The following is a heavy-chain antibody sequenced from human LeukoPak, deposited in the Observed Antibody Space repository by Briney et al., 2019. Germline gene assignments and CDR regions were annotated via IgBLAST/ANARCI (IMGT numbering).Heavy chain of an antibody. Sequence: PSETLSLTCTVSGGSVSSGSYYWSWIRQPPGKGLEWIGYIYYSGSTNYNPSLKSRATISIDTSKNQFSLKLSSVTAADTAVYYCARDRVRGSSNPYFDYWGQGTLVTVSS. CDR1: GGSVSSGSYY. D-gene: IGHD1-26*01. CDR2: IYYSGST. J-gene: IGHJ4*02. CDR3: ARDRVRGSSNPYFDY. V-gene: IGHV4-61*01.